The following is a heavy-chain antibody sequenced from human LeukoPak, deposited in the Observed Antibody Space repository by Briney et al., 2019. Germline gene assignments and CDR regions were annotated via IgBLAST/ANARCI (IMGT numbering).Heavy chain of an antibody. V-gene: IGHV3-30-3*01. CDR1: GFTFSSYA. J-gene: IGHJ4*02. CDR2: ISYDGSNK. D-gene: IGHD2-2*02. CDR3: AKDPYQLLYHFDY. Sequence: GRSLRLSCAASGFTFSSYAMHWVRQAPGKGLEWVAVISYDGSNKYYADSVKGRFTISRDNSKNTLYLQMNSLRAEDTAVYYCAKDPYQLLYHFDYWGQGTLVTVSS.